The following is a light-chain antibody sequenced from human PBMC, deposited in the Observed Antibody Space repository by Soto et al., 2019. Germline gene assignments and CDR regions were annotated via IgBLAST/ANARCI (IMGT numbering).Light chain of an antibody. CDR1: QSVLYSSNNKNY. J-gene: IGKJ4*01. Sequence: DIVMTQSPDSLAVSLGERATTNCKSSQSVLYSSNNKNYLAWYQQKPGQPPKLLIYWASTRESGVPARFSGSGSGTDVTLTISSLQAEDVAVYYCQQYYSTPLTFGGGTKVEIK. CDR3: QQYYSTPLT. CDR2: WAS. V-gene: IGKV4-1*01.